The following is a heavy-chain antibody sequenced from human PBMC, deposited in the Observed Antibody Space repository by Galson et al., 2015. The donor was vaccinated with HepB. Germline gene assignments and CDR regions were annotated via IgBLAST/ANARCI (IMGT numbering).Heavy chain of an antibody. V-gene: IGHV3-33*08. CDR1: GFTFSSYG. J-gene: IGHJ4*02. CDR3: ARVNDGYGRFDY. Sequence: SLRLSCAASGFTFSSYGMHWVRQAPGKGLEWVAVIWYDGSNKYYADSVKGRFTISRDNSKNTLYLQMNSLRAEDTAVYYCARVNDGYGRFDYWGQGTLVTVSS. D-gene: IGHD5-18*01. CDR2: IWYDGSNK.